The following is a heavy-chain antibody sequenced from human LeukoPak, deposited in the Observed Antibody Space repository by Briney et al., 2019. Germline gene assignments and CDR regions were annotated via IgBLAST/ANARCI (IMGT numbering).Heavy chain of an antibody. CDR1: GFTFSMYW. V-gene: IGHV3-74*01. Sequence: GGSLRLSCAASGFTFSMYWMHWVRQAPGKGLVWVSRMNSDGSRTNYADSVKGRFTISRDNAKNTLYLQMNSLRAEDTAVYYCAKSLTIFGVVLDYWGQGTLVTVSS. J-gene: IGHJ4*02. D-gene: IGHD3-3*01. CDR3: AKSLTIFGVVLDY. CDR2: MNSDGSRT.